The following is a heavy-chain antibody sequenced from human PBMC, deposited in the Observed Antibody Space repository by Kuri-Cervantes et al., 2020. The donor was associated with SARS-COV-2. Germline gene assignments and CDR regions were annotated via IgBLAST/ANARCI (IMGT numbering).Heavy chain of an antibody. Sequence: ASVKVSCKASGGTFSSYAISWVRQAPGKGLEWMGGFDPEDGETIYAQKFQGRVTMTEDTSTDTAYMELSSLRSEDTAVYYCARVYGGPLDYWGQGTLVTVSS. D-gene: IGHD4-23*01. V-gene: IGHV1-24*01. CDR1: GGTFSSYA. J-gene: IGHJ4*02. CDR3: ARVYGGPLDY. CDR2: FDPEDGET.